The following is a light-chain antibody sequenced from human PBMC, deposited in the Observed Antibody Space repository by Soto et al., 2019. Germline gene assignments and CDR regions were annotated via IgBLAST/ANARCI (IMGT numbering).Light chain of an antibody. V-gene: IGKV3-15*01. J-gene: IGKJ5*01. CDR3: QQRSDWPRIT. CDR1: QSVSSN. Sequence: EIVMTQSPATLSVSPGERATLSCRASQSVSSNLAWYQQKPGQAPRLLIYGASTRATGIPARFSGSGSGTEFTLSISGLQSEDFAVYFCQQRSDWPRITFGQGTRLEIK. CDR2: GAS.